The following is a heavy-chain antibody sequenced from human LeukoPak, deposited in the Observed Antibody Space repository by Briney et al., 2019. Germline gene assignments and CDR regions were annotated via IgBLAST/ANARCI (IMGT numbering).Heavy chain of an antibody. J-gene: IGHJ4*02. D-gene: IGHD1-26*01. Sequence: GGSLRLSCAASGFAFNNYAMTWVRQAPGKGLEWVSNINDNGGQRHYADSVKGRFTISRDDSKNTLFLQMDSLRAEDTAVYYCAKTQWKVGATDYFDYWGQGILVTVSS. CDR1: GFAFNNYA. V-gene: IGHV3-23*01. CDR2: INDNGGQR. CDR3: AKTQWKVGATDYFDY.